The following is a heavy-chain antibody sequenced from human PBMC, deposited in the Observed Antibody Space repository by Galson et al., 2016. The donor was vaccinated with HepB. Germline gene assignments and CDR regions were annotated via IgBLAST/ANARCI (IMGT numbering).Heavy chain of an antibody. D-gene: IGHD6-19*01. J-gene: IGHJ6*02. CDR2: ISYSGST. CDR1: GGSISNYY. CDR3: ARERAGWVGTSRGWGGMDV. V-gene: IGHV4-59*01. Sequence: SETLSLTCTVSGGSISNYYLSWIRQPPGKGPEWIGYISYSGSTNVNPSLKSRVTISLDTPKNQFSLKLSSVTAADTAVYYCARERAGWVGTSRGWGGMDVWGQGTTVTVSS.